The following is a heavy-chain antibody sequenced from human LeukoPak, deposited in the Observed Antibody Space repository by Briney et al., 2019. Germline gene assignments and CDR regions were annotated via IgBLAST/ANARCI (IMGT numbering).Heavy chain of an antibody. CDR2: IRYDGSNK. CDR3: AKVRGETHSDLVGD. CDR1: GFTFSSYG. J-gene: IGHJ4*02. D-gene: IGHD4-11*01. V-gene: IGHV3-30*02. Sequence: GGSLRLSCAASGFTFSSYGMHWVRQAPGKGLEWVAFIRYDGSNKYYADSVKGRFTISRDNSKNTLYLQMNSLRAEGMAVYYCAKVRGETHSDLVGDWGQGTLVTVSS.